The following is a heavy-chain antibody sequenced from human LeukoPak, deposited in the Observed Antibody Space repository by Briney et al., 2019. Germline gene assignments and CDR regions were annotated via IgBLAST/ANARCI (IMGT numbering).Heavy chain of an antibody. Sequence: SETLSLTCTVSGGSISSYYWGWIRQPPGKGLEWIGSIYHSGSTYYNLSLKSRVTISVGTSKNQFSLKLSSVTAADTAVYYCARHPIVVVQIDYWGQGTLVTVSS. CDR2: IYHSGST. J-gene: IGHJ4*02. CDR1: GGSISSYY. V-gene: IGHV4-38-2*02. D-gene: IGHD2-2*01. CDR3: ARHPIVVVQIDY.